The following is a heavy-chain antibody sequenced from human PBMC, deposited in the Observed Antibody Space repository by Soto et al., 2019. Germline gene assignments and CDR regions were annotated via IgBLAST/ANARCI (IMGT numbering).Heavy chain of an antibody. V-gene: IGHV3-7*01. Sequence: GGSLRLSCAASGFTFSSYWMSWVRQAPGKGLEWVANIKQDGSEKYYVDSVKGRFTISRDNAKNSLYLQMNSLRAEDTAVYYCARDHSSGWYAYYYYYGMDVWGQGTTVTVSS. CDR2: IKQDGSEK. CDR1: GFTFSSYW. J-gene: IGHJ6*02. CDR3: ARDHSSGWYAYYYYYGMDV. D-gene: IGHD6-19*01.